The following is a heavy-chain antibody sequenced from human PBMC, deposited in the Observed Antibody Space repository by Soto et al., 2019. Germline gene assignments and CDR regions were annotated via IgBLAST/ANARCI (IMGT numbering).Heavy chain of an antibody. CDR2: MNPNSGNT. Sequence: ASVKVSCKASGYTFTSYDINWVRQATGQGLEWMGWMNPNSGNTGYAQKFQGRVTMTRNTSISTAYMELSSLRSEDTAVYYCARGIGYFDWLVRVDYYYYMDVWGKGTTVTVAS. V-gene: IGHV1-8*01. CDR1: GYTFTSYD. J-gene: IGHJ6*03. D-gene: IGHD3-9*01. CDR3: ARGIGYFDWLVRVDYYYYMDV.